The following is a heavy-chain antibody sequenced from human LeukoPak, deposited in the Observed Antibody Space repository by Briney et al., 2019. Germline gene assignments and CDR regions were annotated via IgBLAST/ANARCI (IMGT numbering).Heavy chain of an antibody. CDR1: GYTFTAYY. D-gene: IGHD5-24*01. V-gene: IGHV1-2*02. J-gene: IGHJ4*02. Sequence: ASVKVSCKASGYTFTAYYLHWVRQAPGQGLEWMGWINPNTGGAKYAQKFQGRLTMTRDTSINTAYMELSRLRSDDTAVYYCARAERWLHPAADYWGQGTLVTVSS. CDR3: ARAERWLHPAADY. CDR2: INPNTGGA.